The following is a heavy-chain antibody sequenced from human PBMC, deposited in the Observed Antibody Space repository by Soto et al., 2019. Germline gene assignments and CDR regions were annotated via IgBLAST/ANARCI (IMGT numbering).Heavy chain of an antibody. D-gene: IGHD3-10*01. CDR1: GGTFSSYT. J-gene: IGHJ4*02. Sequence: QVLLVQSGAEVKKPGSSVKVSCTASGGTFSSYTISWVRQAPGQGPEWMGRFIPMVAMSDYARRFQGRVTITADTSTSTVYMQLHSLRSEDTAVYYCATNYGSGSTHFDHWGQGTRVTVSS. V-gene: IGHV1-69*02. CDR3: ATNYGSGSTHFDH. CDR2: FIPMVAMS.